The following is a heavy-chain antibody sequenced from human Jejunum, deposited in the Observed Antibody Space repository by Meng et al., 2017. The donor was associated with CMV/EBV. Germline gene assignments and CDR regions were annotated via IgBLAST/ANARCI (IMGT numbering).Heavy chain of an antibody. CDR1: AANFSNQD. J-gene: IGHJ4*02. CDR3: ARDNQIAIDGD. CDR2: IIPILGIP. D-gene: IGHD2-21*01. Sequence: SSPASAANFSNQDISWVRQAPGQGLEWMGGIIPILGIPTYAQKFQGRVTIVADRSTKTAHMELRSLTPEDTAVYYCARDNQIAIDGDWGQGTLVTVSS. V-gene: IGHV1-69*10.